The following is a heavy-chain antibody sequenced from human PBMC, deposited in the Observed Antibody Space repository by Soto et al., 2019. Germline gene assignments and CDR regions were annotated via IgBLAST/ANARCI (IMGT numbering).Heavy chain of an antibody. V-gene: IGHV1-2*04. CDR2: INPNSGGT. J-gene: IGHJ4*02. CDR1: GYTFTGYY. Sequence: ASVKVSCKASGYTFTGYYMHWVRQAPGQGLEWMGWINPNSGGTNYAQKFQGWVTMTRDTSISTAYMELSSLRSEDTAVYYCARDHGDSSGYYYFDYWGQGTLVTVSS. CDR3: ARDHGDSSGYYYFDY. D-gene: IGHD3-22*01.